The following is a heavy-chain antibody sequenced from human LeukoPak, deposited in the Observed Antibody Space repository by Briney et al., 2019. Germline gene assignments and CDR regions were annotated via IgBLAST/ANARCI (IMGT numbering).Heavy chain of an antibody. J-gene: IGHJ4*02. CDR2: ISSSSSYI. V-gene: IGHV3-21*01. CDR3: ATAYDFWSGLDY. D-gene: IGHD3-3*01. Sequence: PGGSLRLSCAASGFTFSSYSMNWVRQAPGKGLEWVSSISSSSSYIYYADSVKGRFTISRDNSKNTLCLQMNSLRAEDTAVYYCATAYDFWSGLDYWGQGTLVTVSS. CDR1: GFTFSSYS.